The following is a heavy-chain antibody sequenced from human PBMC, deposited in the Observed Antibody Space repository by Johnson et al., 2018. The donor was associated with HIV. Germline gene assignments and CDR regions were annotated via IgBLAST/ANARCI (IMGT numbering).Heavy chain of an antibody. D-gene: IGHD1-20*01. CDR3: AKDLNPDNWNPDAFDI. CDR1: GFTFSNVW. Sequence: VQLVESGGGLVKPGGSLKVSCAASGFTFSNVWMHWVRQAPGKGLEWVGRIKSKTDGGTTDYAAPVKGRFTISRDDSKNTLYLQMNSLKTEDTAVYYCAKDLNPDNWNPDAFDIWGQGTMVTVSS. CDR2: IKSKTDGGTT. J-gene: IGHJ3*02. V-gene: IGHV3-15*01.